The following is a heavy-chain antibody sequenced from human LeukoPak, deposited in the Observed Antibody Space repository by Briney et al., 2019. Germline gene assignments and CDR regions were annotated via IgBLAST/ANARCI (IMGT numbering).Heavy chain of an antibody. D-gene: IGHD6-6*01. J-gene: IGHJ4*02. CDR2: IYYSGST. Sequence: PSETLSLTCTVSGGSISSSIFYWGWIRQPPGKGLEWIGSIYYSGSTYYNPSLKSRVTISVDTSKNQFSLKLSSVTAADTAVYYCARGYSSSSGRPDYWGQGTLVTVSS. V-gene: IGHV4-39*01. CDR3: ARGYSSSSGRPDY. CDR1: GGSISSSIFY.